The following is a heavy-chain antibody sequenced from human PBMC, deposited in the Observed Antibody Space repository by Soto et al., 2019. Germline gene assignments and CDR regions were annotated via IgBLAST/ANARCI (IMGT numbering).Heavy chain of an antibody. CDR2: IYHSGST. CDR1: GGSISSGGYY. Sequence: PSETLSLTCTVSGGSISSGGYYWSWIRQHPGKGLEWIGYIYHSGSTYYNPSLKSRVTISVDTSKNQFSLKLSSVTAADTAVYYCARAGGLGAVAVDYWGQGTLVTVSS. J-gene: IGHJ4*02. CDR3: ARAGGLGAVAVDY. V-gene: IGHV4-31*03. D-gene: IGHD6-19*01.